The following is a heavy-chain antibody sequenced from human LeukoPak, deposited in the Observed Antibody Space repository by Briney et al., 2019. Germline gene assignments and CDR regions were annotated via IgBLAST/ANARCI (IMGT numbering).Heavy chain of an antibody. CDR1: GFTFSTYW. J-gene: IGHJ4*02. V-gene: IGHV3-7*01. CDR3: ARGGAAGGKFQY. D-gene: IGHD4-23*01. CDR2: IKEDGSEK. Sequence: GGSLRLSCAASGFTFSTYWMSWVRQAPGKGLEWVANIKEDGSEKYYVDSVKGRFTISRDDAKNSLYLQMNSLRAEDTAVYYCARGGAAGGKFQYWGQGTLVTVSS.